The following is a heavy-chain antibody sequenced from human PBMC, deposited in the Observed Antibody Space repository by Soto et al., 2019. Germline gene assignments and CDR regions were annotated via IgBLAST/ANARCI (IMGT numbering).Heavy chain of an antibody. CDR3: ARDYRQSIAARYAEYFQH. D-gene: IGHD6-6*01. CDR2: IWYDGSNK. CDR1: GFTFSSYG. J-gene: IGHJ1*01. V-gene: IGHV3-33*01. Sequence: QVQLVESGGGVVQPGRSLRLSCAASGFTFSSYGMHWVRQAPGKGLEWVAVIWYDGSNKYYADSVKGRFTISRDNSKNTLYLHMNSLRAEDTAVYYCARDYRQSIAARYAEYFQHWGQGTLVTVSS.